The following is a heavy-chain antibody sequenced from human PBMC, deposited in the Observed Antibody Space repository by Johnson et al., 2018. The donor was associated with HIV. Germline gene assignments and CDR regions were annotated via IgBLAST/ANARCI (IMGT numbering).Heavy chain of an antibody. CDR2: IYSGGST. J-gene: IGHJ3*02. CDR1: GFTVSSNY. Sequence: VLLVEPGGGLVQPGGSLRLSCAASGFTVSSNYMSWVRQAPGKGLEWATVIYSGGSTYYADSLQGRFTISRDNSKNTLYLQMNSLRAEDTAVYYCARWGRKDRRDAFDIWGQGTMVTVPA. CDR3: ARWGRKDRRDAFDI. V-gene: IGHV3-66*02. D-gene: IGHD2-15*01.